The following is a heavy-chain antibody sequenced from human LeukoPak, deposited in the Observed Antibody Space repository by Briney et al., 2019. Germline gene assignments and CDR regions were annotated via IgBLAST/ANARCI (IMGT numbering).Heavy chain of an antibody. J-gene: IGHJ6*02. D-gene: IGHD3-10*01. V-gene: IGHV3-53*01. Sequence: GGSLRLSCAASGFTVSSNYMSWVRQAPGKGLEWVSLIYSGGGTYYADSVKGRFTISRDNSKNTVYLQMNSLRAEDTAVYYCARYGYASGSHYYYYYGMDVWGQGTTVTVSS. CDR1: GFTVSSNY. CDR2: IYSGGGT. CDR3: ARYGYASGSHYYYYYGMDV.